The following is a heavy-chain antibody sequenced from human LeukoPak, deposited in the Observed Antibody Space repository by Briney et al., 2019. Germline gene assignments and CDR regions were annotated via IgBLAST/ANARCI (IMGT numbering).Heavy chain of an antibody. V-gene: IGHV3-21*01. J-gene: IGHJ4*02. CDR3: ARTVCTSCFDY. CDR2: ISSSSSYI. D-gene: IGHD2-2*01. Sequence: GGSLRLSCAASGFTFSSYSLNWVRQAPGKGLEWVSSISSSSSYIYYADSVKGRFTISRDNAKNSLYLQMNSLRAEDTAVYYCARTVCTSCFDYWGQGTLVTVSS. CDR1: GFTFSSYS.